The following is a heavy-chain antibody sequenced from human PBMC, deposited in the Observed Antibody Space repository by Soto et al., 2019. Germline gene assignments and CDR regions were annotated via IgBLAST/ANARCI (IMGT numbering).Heavy chain of an antibody. CDR3: AKDLQSYGDYDYYCYGRAV. CDR2: ISYDGTNK. V-gene: IGHV3-30*18. J-gene: IGHJ6*02. Sequence: QVQLVDSVGGEVQPGRSLTFSCAASGFTFSTYGMHWVRQTPGKGLEWVAVISYDGTNKSYSDSVKGRFTISRDNFTNTLTLQMNSLRADDTAVYSCAKDLQSYGDYDYYCYGRAVWGLGTRVTVSS. D-gene: IGHD4-17*01. CDR1: GFTFSTYG.